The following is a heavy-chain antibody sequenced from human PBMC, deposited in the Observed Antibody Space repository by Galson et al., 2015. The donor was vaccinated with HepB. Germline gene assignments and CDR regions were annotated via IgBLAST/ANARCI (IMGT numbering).Heavy chain of an antibody. CDR3: AHSLSGSSYYFDY. J-gene: IGHJ4*02. CDR2: IDWDDDK. CDR1: GFSLSTSGMC. D-gene: IGHD3-10*01. V-gene: IGHV2-70*12. Sequence: PALVKPTQTLTLTCTFSGFSLSTSGMCVSWIRQPPGKALEWLALIDWDDDKYYSTSLKTRLTITKDTSKNQVVLTMTSMDPVDTATYYCAHSLSGSSYYFDYWGQGTLVTVSS.